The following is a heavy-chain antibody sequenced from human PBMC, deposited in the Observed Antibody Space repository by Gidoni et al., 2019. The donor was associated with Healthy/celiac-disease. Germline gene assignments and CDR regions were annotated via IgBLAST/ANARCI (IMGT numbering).Heavy chain of an antibody. J-gene: IGHJ6*02. CDR1: GFTFDDYA. V-gene: IGHV3-9*01. Sequence: VESGGGLVQPGRSLRLSCAASGFTFDDYAMHWVRQAPGKGLEWVSGISWNSGSIGYADSVKGRFTISRDNAKNSLYLQMNSLRAEDTALYYCAKDPRRYGDYAYYGMDVWGQGTTVTVSS. CDR3: AKDPRRYGDYAYYGMDV. CDR2: ISWNSGSI. D-gene: IGHD4-17*01.